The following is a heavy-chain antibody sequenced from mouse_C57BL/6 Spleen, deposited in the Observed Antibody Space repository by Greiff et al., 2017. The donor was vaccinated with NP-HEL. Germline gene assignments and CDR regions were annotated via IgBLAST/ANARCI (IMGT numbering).Heavy chain of an antibody. CDR3: ARSPRYDGYHYWYFDV. Sequence: VQLQQSGAELVKPGASVKISCKASGYAFSSYWMNWVKQRPGKGLEWIGQIYPGDGDTNYNGKFQGKAPLTADKSSSTAYMQLSRLTSEDSAVYFCARSPRYDGYHYWYFDVWGTGTTVTVSS. V-gene: IGHV1-80*01. J-gene: IGHJ1*03. CDR2: IYPGDGDT. D-gene: IGHD2-3*01. CDR1: GYAFSSYW.